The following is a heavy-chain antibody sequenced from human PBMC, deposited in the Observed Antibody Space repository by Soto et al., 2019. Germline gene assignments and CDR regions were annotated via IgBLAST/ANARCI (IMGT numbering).Heavy chain of an antibody. CDR3: ARVIPGAEAWFHP. D-gene: IGHD2-2*01. J-gene: IGHJ5*02. Sequence: QGQLVQSGVEVKKPGVSVKVSCSASGNTFTNFGVTWVRQAPGQGLEWMGWISPYTDDPSYAQKFPGRVTMTIDTSTSTSYLDLRSLTSDDTAVYYCARVIPGAEAWFHPWGQGTLVTVSS. CDR2: ISPYTDDP. CDR1: GNTFTNFG. V-gene: IGHV1-18*01.